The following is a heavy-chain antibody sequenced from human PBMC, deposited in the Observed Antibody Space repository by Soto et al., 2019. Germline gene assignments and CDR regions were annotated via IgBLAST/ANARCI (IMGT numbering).Heavy chain of an antibody. CDR1: GRTFSSYT. CDR3: ARDGTLYDSRAYYYLY. Sequence: QVQLVQSGAEVKKPGSSVKVSCKASGRTFSSYTITWVRQAPGQGLEWMGWITPMFGTPNYAQKFRGRVTITADESSSTAYMELSSLRSEDTAMYFCARDGTLYDSRAYYYLYWGQGTLVTVSS. V-gene: IGHV1-69*01. CDR2: ITPMFGTP. D-gene: IGHD3-22*01. J-gene: IGHJ4*02.